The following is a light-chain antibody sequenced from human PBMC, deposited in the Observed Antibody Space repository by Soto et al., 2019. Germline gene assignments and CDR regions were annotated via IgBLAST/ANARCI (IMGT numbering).Light chain of an antibody. V-gene: IGKV3D-15*01. CDR2: GAS. CDR1: QSVSGN. J-gene: IGKJ1*01. CDR3: QQYNNWPPT. Sequence: EIGMTQSPDTLSVSPGERATLSCRASQSVSGNLAWYQQKPDQAPRLIIYGASTRATGIPARFSGSGSGTEFPLTISSLQSEDFAVYYCQQYNNWPPTFGQGTKVDIK.